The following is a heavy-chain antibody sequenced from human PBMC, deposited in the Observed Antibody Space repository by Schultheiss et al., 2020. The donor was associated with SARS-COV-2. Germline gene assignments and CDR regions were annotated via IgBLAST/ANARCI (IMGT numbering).Heavy chain of an antibody. V-gene: IGHV4-30-4*01. CDR2: IYYSGRS. CDR1: GGSISSGDYY. Sequence: SQTLSLTCTVSGGSISSGDYYWSWIRQPPGKGLEWIGSIYYSGRSYYNPSLKSRVTISVDTSKNQFSLKLSSVTAADTAVYYCARATYYYGMDVWGQGTTVTVSS. CDR3: ARATYYYGMDV. J-gene: IGHJ6*02.